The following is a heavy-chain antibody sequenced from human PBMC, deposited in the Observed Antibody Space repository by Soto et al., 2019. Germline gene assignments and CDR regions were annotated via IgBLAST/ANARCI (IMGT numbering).Heavy chain of an antibody. CDR2: IKQDGSEK. J-gene: IGHJ3*02. Sequence: GGSLRLSCAASGFTFSSYWMSWVRQAPGKGLEWVANIKQDGSEKYYVDSVKGRFTISRDNSKNTLYLQMNSLRAEDTAAHYCARDSRATGAGAFDIWGLGTMVTVSS. CDR1: GFTFSSYW. CDR3: ARDSRATGAGAFDI. V-gene: IGHV3-7*01. D-gene: IGHD1-26*01.